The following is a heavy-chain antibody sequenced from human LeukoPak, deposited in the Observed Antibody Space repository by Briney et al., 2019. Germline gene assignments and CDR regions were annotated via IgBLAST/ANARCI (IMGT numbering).Heavy chain of an antibody. D-gene: IGHD3-9*01. Sequence: GGSLRLSCAASGFTFSSYGMSWVRQAPGKGLEWVSAISGSGGSTYYADSVKGRFTISRDNSKNTLYLQMNSLRAEDTAVYYCAKDRHDILTGYTTYYFDYWGQGTLVTVSS. J-gene: IGHJ4*02. CDR1: GFTFSSYG. CDR2: ISGSGGST. CDR3: AKDRHDILTGYTTYYFDY. V-gene: IGHV3-23*01.